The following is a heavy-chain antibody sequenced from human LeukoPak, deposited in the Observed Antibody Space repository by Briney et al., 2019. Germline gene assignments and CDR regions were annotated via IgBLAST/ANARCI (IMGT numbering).Heavy chain of an antibody. V-gene: IGHV1-2*02. J-gene: IGHJ4*02. Sequence: ASVKVSCKVSGASFTAYYMHWVRQAPGQGLEWMGWINPNGGGTLYTQKFQGRITMTTDTSISTAYMELSRLTSDDTAVYYCARGGSYFHSWGQGTLVTVSS. CDR1: GASFTAYY. CDR3: ARGGSYFHS. D-gene: IGHD1-26*01. CDR2: INPNGGGT.